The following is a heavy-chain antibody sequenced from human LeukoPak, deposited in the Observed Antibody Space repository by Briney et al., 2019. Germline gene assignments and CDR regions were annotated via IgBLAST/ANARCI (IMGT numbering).Heavy chain of an antibody. CDR3: ARRTWYDYGSGSYSGDWFDP. D-gene: IGHD3-10*01. CDR2: IYYSGST. Sequence: SGTLSLTCAVSGGSISSNSYYWGWIRQPPGKGLEWIGSIYYSGSTYYNPSLKSRVTISVDTSKNQFSLKLSSVTAADTAVYYCARRTWYDYGSGSYSGDWFDPWGQGTLVTVSS. V-gene: IGHV4-39*01. CDR1: GGSISSNSYY. J-gene: IGHJ5*02.